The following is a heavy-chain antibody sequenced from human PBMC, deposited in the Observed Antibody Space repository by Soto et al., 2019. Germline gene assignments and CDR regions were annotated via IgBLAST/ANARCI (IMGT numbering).Heavy chain of an antibody. Sequence: ASVTASCKAPGYTFNSNYIQWARQAPGQGLEWMGIINPSGGSTSYAQKFQGRVTMTRDTSASTVYMELSSLRSEDTAVYYCATNPFMAGNGAYFDYWGQGTPVTVSS. CDR2: INPSGGST. J-gene: IGHJ4*02. V-gene: IGHV1-46*02. D-gene: IGHD3-10*01. CDR3: ATNPFMAGNGAYFDY. CDR1: GYTFNSNY.